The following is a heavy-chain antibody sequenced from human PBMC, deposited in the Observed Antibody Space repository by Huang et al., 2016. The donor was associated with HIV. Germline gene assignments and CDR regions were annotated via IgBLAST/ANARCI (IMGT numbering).Heavy chain of an antibody. CDR1: GLVFSDHY. D-gene: IGHD6-19*01. Sequence: QVQLVESGGGLVKPGGSLRLSSAASGLVFSDHYLNWIRQAPGKGLEWISYISRSGTTRRYADSVKGRFTISRDNAKKSLFLEMNSLRVEDTAVYYCARRMAGWDDVFDMWGQGTMVTVSS. CDR3: ARRMAGWDDVFDM. J-gene: IGHJ3*02. V-gene: IGHV3-11*01. CDR2: ISRSGTTR.